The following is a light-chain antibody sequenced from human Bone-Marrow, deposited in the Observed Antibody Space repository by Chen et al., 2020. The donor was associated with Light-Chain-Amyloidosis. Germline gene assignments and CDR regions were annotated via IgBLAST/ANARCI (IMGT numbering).Light chain of an antibody. J-gene: IGLJ3*02. CDR3: QSYQGSSQGV. CDR1: SGSIATNY. V-gene: IGLV6-57*01. CDR2: EDD. Sequence: FMLTQPHSLSASPLNTVIIPCTPSSGSIATNYVQWYQQRPGSSPTTVISEDDQRPSGVPDRFSGSIDRSSNSASLTISGLKTEDEADYYCQSYQGSSQGVFGGGTKLTVL.